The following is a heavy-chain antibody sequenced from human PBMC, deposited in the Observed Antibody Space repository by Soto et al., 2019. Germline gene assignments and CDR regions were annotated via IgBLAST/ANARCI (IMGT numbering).Heavy chain of an antibody. CDR1: GYTFTSYD. Sequence: ASVKVSCKASGYTFTSYDINWVRQATGQGLEWMGWMNPESTNTGYAQKFQGRVTMTRDTSISTAYMELSSLRSEDTAVYYCARFVRHQLPTIDFWGQGTLVTVSS. V-gene: IGHV1-8*01. CDR3: ARFVRHQLPTIDF. CDR2: MNPESTNT. J-gene: IGHJ4*02. D-gene: IGHD2-2*01.